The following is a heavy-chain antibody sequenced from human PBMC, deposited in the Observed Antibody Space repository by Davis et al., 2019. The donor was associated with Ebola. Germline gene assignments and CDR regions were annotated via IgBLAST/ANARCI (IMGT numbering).Heavy chain of an antibody. CDR2: ISSSSSYI. V-gene: IGHV3-21*01. D-gene: IGHD6-6*01. CDR3: APSSIAARPGYYYGMDV. CDR1: GFTFSSYS. J-gene: IGHJ6*02. Sequence: PGGSLRLSCAASGFTFSSYSMNWVRQAPGKGLEWVSPISSSSSYIYYADSVKGRFTISRDNAKNSLYLQMNSLRAEDTAVYYCAPSSIAARPGYYYGMDVWGQGTTVTVSS.